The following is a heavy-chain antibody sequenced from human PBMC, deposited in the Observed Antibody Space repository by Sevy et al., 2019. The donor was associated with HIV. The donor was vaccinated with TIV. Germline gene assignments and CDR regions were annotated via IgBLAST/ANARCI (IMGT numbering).Heavy chain of an antibody. CDR3: ARDYDYVWGSYRYLDY. CDR1: GFTFSSYS. Sequence: GESLKNSCAASGFTFSSYSMNWVRQAPGKGLEWVSSISSSSYIYYADSVKGRFTISRDNAKNSLYLQMNSLRAEDTAVYYCARDYDYVWGSYRYLDYRGQGTLVTVSS. CDR2: ISSSSYI. D-gene: IGHD3-16*02. J-gene: IGHJ4*02. V-gene: IGHV3-21*01.